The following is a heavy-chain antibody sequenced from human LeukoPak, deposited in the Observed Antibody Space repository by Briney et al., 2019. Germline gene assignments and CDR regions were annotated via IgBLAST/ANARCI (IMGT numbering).Heavy chain of an antibody. CDR3: ARGKASQSTNYFDY. V-gene: IGHV1-18*01. Sequence: ASVKVSCKASGYTCTTYGISWVRQAPGQGLEGMGWISAYNGNTNYAQKLQGRVTMTPDTSTSTAYMELRSLRSDDTGVYYCARGKASQSTNYFDYWGQGTLVTVSS. D-gene: IGHD5/OR15-5a*01. CDR1: GYTCTTYG. CDR2: ISAYNGNT. J-gene: IGHJ4*02.